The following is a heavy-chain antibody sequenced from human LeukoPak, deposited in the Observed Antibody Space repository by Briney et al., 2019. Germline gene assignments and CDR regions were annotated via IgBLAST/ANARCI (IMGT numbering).Heavy chain of an antibody. V-gene: IGHV3-53*01. D-gene: IGHD3-22*01. CDR2: IYSGGST. Sequence: PGGSLRLSCAASGFTVSSNYMTWVRQAPGKGLEWVSVIYSGGSTYYADSVKGRFTISRDNSKNTLYLQMNSLRAEDTAVYYCGRGTSSGHFQLYFDYWGQGTLVTVSS. CDR3: GRGTSSGHFQLYFDY. CDR1: GFTVSSNY. J-gene: IGHJ4*02.